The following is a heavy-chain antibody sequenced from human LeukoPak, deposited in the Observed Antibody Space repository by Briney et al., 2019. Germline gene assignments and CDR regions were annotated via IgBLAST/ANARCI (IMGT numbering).Heavy chain of an antibody. Sequence: ASVKVSCKASGYTFTSYGISWVRQAPRQGLEWMGWISPHNGNTNYAQKLQGRVTMTTDTSTSTAYMELRSLRSDDTAVYYCVRGSSSSWYVWGQGTLVTVSS. CDR3: VRGSSSSWYV. CDR2: ISPHNGNT. J-gene: IGHJ4*02. V-gene: IGHV1-18*01. CDR1: GYTFTSYG. D-gene: IGHD6-13*01.